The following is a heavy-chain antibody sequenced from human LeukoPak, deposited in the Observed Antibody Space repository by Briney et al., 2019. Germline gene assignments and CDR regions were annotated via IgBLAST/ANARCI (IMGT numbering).Heavy chain of an antibody. CDR2: ISSSSSYI. CDR3: ARDYVVVPTAPCGY. J-gene: IGHJ4*02. CDR1: GFTFSSYS. D-gene: IGHD2-2*01. Sequence: PGGSLRLSCAASGFTFSSYSMNWVRQAPGEGLEWVSSISSSSSYIYYADSVKGRFTISRDNAKNSLYLQMNSLRAEDTAVYYCARDYVVVPTAPCGYWGQGTLVTVSS. V-gene: IGHV3-21*04.